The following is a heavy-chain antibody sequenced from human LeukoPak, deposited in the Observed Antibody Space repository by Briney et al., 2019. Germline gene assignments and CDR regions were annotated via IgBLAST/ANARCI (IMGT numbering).Heavy chain of an antibody. V-gene: IGHV3-11*01. Sequence: GGSLRLSCAASGFTFSDHYMSWIRQAPGKGLEWVSYIRSRDTTIYYADSVKGRFTISRDNAKNSLYLQMNSLRAEDTAVYYCARDRNYYGSGSYYMDYWGQGTLVTVSS. J-gene: IGHJ4*02. CDR3: ARDRNYYGSGSYYMDY. D-gene: IGHD3-10*01. CDR1: GFTFSDHY. CDR2: IRSRDTTI.